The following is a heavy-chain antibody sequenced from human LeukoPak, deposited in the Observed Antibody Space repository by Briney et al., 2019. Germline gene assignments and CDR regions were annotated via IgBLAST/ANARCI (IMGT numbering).Heavy chain of an antibody. Sequence: GASVKVSCKASGYTFTSYGISWVRQAPGQGLEWMGWISAYNGDTNYAQNLQGRVTMTADTSTSTAYMELRSLRSDDTAVYYCARDLRVGSYYPYWGQGTLVTVSS. J-gene: IGHJ4*02. D-gene: IGHD1-26*01. CDR3: ARDLRVGSYYPY. CDR2: ISAYNGDT. V-gene: IGHV1-18*01. CDR1: GYTFTSYG.